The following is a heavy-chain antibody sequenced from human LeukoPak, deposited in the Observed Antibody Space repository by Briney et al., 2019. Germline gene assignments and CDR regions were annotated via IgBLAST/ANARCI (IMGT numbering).Heavy chain of an antibody. V-gene: IGHV3-66*02. D-gene: IGHD3-22*01. Sequence: PGGSLRLSCAASGFTVSSNYMSWVRQAPGKGLEWVSVICSGGSTYYADSVKGRFTTSRDNSKNILYLQMSSLRAEDTAVYYCARGLVSSGYWGYFDYWGQGTLVTVSS. CDR3: ARGLVSSGYWGYFDY. CDR2: ICSGGST. CDR1: GFTVSSNY. J-gene: IGHJ4*02.